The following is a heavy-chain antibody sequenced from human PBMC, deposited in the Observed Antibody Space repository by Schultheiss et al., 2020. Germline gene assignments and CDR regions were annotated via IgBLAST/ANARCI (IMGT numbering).Heavy chain of an antibody. Sequence: SATLSLTCTVSGGSISSGYYWGWIRQPPGKGLEWIGSIYHSGSTYYNPSLKSRVTISVDTSKNQFSLKLSSVTAADTAVYYCAREPVYYDSSGYHELIDYWGQGTLVTVSS. CDR2: IYHSGST. D-gene: IGHD3-22*01. J-gene: IGHJ4*02. CDR3: AREPVYYDSSGYHELIDY. V-gene: IGHV4-38-2*02. CDR1: GGSISSGYY.